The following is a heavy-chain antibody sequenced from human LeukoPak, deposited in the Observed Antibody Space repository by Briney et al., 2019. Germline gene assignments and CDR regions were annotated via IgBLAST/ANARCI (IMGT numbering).Heavy chain of an antibody. J-gene: IGHJ3*02. CDR3: AKVGDGNNSPQDAFDI. V-gene: IGHV1-3*01. D-gene: IGHD5-24*01. CDR2: INAGNAKT. CDR1: GYTFTSYA. Sequence: ASVKVSCKASGYTFTSYAMHWVRQAPGQRLEWMGWINAGNAKTKYSQKFQGRVTITRDTSASTAYMELSSLRSEDTAVYCCAKVGDGNNSPQDAFDIWGQGTMVTVSS.